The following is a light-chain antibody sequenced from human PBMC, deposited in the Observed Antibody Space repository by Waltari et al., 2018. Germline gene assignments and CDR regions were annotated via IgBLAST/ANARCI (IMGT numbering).Light chain of an antibody. CDR3: ATWDDSLNGLV. Sequence: QSVVTQPPSASGPPGQRVTISCSGSSPNIADNTVSWYQQLPGTAPKLLIFFNNKRPSGIPDRFSGSKSGTSASLAISGLHSEDEGEYYCATWDDSLNGLVFGGGTHLTVL. CDR1: SPNIADNT. CDR2: FNN. J-gene: IGLJ2*01. V-gene: IGLV1-44*01.